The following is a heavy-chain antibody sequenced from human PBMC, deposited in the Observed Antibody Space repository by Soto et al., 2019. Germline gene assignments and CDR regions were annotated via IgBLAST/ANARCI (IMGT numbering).Heavy chain of an antibody. Sequence: SETLSLTCSVSGSSISSRDYYWGWIRQTPGKGLEWIGNIDYNGDTYYNPSLKSRVTVSKDTSKNQFSLKVASVTAADTAIYYCGRVMIGTSRHTDSDYWGQGTQVTVSS. CDR1: GSSISSRDYY. J-gene: IGHJ4*02. V-gene: IGHV4-39*01. D-gene: IGHD2-2*01. CDR2: IDYNGDT. CDR3: GRVMIGTSRHTDSDY.